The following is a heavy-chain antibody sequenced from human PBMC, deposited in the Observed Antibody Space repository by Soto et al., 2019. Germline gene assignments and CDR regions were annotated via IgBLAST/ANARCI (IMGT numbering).Heavy chain of an antibody. CDR1: CGSISSGGYY. CDR2: IYYSGIT. J-gene: IGHJ5*02. V-gene: IGHV4-31*03. CDR3: ARSVFP. Sequence: QVQLPESGPGLVKPSKTLSLTCTVSCGSISSGGYYWSWIRQHPWKGLEWIGYIYYSGITYYKPSLKSRVTISVYTSKHQFSLTLSSVTAADTAVYYCARSVFPWGQGTLVTVSS.